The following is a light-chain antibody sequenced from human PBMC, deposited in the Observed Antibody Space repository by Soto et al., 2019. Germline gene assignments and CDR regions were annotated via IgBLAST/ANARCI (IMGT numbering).Light chain of an antibody. CDR2: TAS. CDR3: QQSYSTPIT. J-gene: IGKJ5*01. V-gene: IGKV1-39*01. CDR1: QTISYY. Sequence: DIQMTQSPSSLSASVGDRVTITCRASQTISYYLNWYQLKPGKAPKPLIYTASSLQSGVPSRFSGSGSGTDFTLTISSLHPEDFATYFCQQSYSTPITVGQGTRLESK.